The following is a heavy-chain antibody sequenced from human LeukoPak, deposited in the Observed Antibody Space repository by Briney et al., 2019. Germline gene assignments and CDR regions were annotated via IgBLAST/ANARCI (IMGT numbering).Heavy chain of an antibody. V-gene: IGHV4-39*07. CDR2: IYYSGST. J-gene: IGHJ5*02. CDR1: GGSISSSSYY. D-gene: IGHD3-10*01. CDR3: ARVDVLLWFGEFSWFDP. Sequence: SETLSLTCTVSGGSISSSSYYWGWIRQPPGKGLEWIGSIYYSGSTYYNPSLKSRVTISVDTSKNQFSLKLSSVTAADTAVYYCARVDVLLWFGEFSWFDPWGQGTLVTVSS.